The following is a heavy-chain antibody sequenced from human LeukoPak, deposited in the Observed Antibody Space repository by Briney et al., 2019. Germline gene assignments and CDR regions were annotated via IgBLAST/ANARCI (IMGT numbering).Heavy chain of an antibody. CDR2: IYSGGST. Sequence: GGSLRLSCAASGFTVSSNYMSWVRQAPGKGLEGVSVIYSGGSTYYADSVKGRFTISRDNSKNTLYLQMNSLRAEDTAVYYCAREYYDILTGYYYSDYWGQGTLVTVSS. J-gene: IGHJ4*02. V-gene: IGHV3-66*01. D-gene: IGHD3-9*01. CDR3: AREYYDILTGYYYSDY. CDR1: GFTVSSNY.